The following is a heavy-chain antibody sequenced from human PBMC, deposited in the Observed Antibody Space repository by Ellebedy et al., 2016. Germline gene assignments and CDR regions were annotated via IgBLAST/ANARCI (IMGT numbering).Heavy chain of an antibody. J-gene: IGHJ4*02. CDR3: ARLASGSSDLYFYFDF. CDR2: IDPSDSYT. V-gene: IGHV5-10-1*01. CDR1: GYIFATSW. D-gene: IGHD2-2*01. Sequence: GESLKISCQGSGYIFATSWISWVRQMPGKGLEWMGRIDPSDSYTNYSPSFQGHVTISADRSTDTAYLQWNSLEASDTATYYCARLASGSSDLYFYFDFWGQGTLVTVSS.